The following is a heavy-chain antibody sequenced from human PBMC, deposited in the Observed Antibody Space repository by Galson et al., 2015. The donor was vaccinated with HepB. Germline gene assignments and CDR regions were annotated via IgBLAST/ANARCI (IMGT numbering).Heavy chain of an antibody. CDR1: GFTFSLYG. D-gene: IGHD2-21*02. V-gene: IGHV3-33*01. CDR2: IWYDGSNT. CDR3: ARGGGDPYFDY. Sequence: SLRLSCAASGFTFSLYGMHWVRQAPGKGLEWVAVIWYDGSNTYYADSVKGRFTISRDNSKNTLYLQMNSLRAEDTAVYYCARGGGDPYFDYWGQGTLVTVSS. J-gene: IGHJ4*02.